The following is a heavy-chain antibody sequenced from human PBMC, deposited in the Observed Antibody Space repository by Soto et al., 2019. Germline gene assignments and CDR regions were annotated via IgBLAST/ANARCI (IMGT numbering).Heavy chain of an antibody. J-gene: IGHJ6*02. CDR2: MNPNSGNT. CDR1: GYAFTSYD. V-gene: IGHV1-8*01. CDR3: ARGKEWLPRSYYYYYYGMDV. Sequence: GASVKVSCKASGYAFTSYDINWVRQATGQGLEWMGWMNPNSGNTGYAQKFQGRVTMTRNTSISTAYMELSSLRSEDTAVYYCARGKEWLPRSYYYYYYGMDVWGQGTTVTVSS. D-gene: IGHD6-19*01.